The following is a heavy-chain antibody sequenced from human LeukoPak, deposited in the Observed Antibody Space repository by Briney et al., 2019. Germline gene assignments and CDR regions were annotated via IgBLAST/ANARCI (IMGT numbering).Heavy chain of an antibody. CDR2: IRYDGSNK. CDR3: AKGGGTPWTYCNTGSCYFGY. V-gene: IGHV3-30*02. D-gene: IGHD2-15*01. Sequence: GGSLRLSCAACGFTFSSYGMHWVRQAPGKGLEWVAFIRYDGSNKYYADSVKGRFTISRDNSKNTLFVQMDSLRVEDTAIYYCAKGGGTPWTYCNTGSCYFGYWSQGTLVSVSS. J-gene: IGHJ4*02. CDR1: GFTFSSYG.